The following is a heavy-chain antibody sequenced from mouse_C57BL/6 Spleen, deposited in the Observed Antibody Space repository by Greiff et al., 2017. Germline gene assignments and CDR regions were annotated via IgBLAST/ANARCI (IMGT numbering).Heavy chain of an antibody. CDR3: GREGNYSYAMDY. Sequence: VQLQQSGAELVRPGASVTLSCKASGYTFTDYIMNWVKKRPGQGLEWIGRIYPVSGETNYNQKFMGKATFSVDLSSSTVYMVLNSLTSEDTAVYYCGREGNYSYAMDYWGQGTSVTVSS. J-gene: IGHJ4*01. D-gene: IGHD2-1*01. V-gene: IGHV1-11*01. CDR1: GYTFTDYI. CDR2: IYPVSGET.